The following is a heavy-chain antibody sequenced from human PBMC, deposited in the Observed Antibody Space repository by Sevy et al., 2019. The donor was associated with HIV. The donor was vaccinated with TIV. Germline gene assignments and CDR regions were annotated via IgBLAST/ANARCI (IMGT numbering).Heavy chain of an antibody. V-gene: IGHV1-18*01. CDR3: GRTSSYGSGNYFDY. J-gene: IGHJ4*02. D-gene: IGHD3-10*01. CDR2: ISAYSGNT. Sequence: ASVKVSCKASGYTFTIYGISWVRQAPEQGLEWMGWISAYSGNTNYAQNLQGRVTMTTDTSTTTAYMELRSLRFDDTAVYYCGRTSSYGSGNYFDYWGQGTLVTVSS. CDR1: GYTFTIYG.